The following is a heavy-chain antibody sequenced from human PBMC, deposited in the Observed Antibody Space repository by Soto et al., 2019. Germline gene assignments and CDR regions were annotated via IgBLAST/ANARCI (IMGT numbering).Heavy chain of an antibody. D-gene: IGHD6-19*01. J-gene: IGHJ3*02. CDR1: GFTFSSYG. CDR2: IWYDGSNK. Sequence: QVQLVESGGGVVQPGRSLRLSCAASGFTFSSYGMHWVRQAPGKGREWVAVIWYDGSNKYYADSVKGRFTISGDNSKNTLYRHMNSLRAEDTAVYYCARASEYSSGWLNAFDIWGQGTMVTVSS. V-gene: IGHV3-33*01. CDR3: ARASEYSSGWLNAFDI.